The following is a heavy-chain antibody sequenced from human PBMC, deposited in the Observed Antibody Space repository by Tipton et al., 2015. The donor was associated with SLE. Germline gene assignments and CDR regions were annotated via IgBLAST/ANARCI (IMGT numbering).Heavy chain of an antibody. J-gene: IGHJ4*02. CDR1: GGSISSHY. CDR3: ATSEPRGYSYGLYRY. D-gene: IGHD5-18*01. Sequence: LTLSCTVSGGSISSHYWSWIRQPPGKGLEWIGYIYYSGSTNYNPSLKSRVTISVDTSKNQFSLKLSSVTAADTAVYYCATSEPRGYSYGLYRYWGQGTLVTVSS. CDR2: IYYSGST. V-gene: IGHV4-59*11.